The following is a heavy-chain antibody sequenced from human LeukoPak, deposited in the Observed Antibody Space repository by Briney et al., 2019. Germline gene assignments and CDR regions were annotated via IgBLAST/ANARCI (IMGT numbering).Heavy chain of an antibody. CDR2: INPSGGST. J-gene: IGHJ4*02. CDR3: ARRGGSRSYYVGFFDY. V-gene: IGHV1-46*01. Sequence: GASVKVSCKASGYTFISYYMHWVRQAPGQGLEWMGIINPSGGSTSYAQKFQGRVTMTRDTSTSTVYMELSSLRSEDTAVYYCARRGGSRSYYVGFFDYWGQGTLVTVSS. CDR1: GYTFISYY. D-gene: IGHD3-10*01.